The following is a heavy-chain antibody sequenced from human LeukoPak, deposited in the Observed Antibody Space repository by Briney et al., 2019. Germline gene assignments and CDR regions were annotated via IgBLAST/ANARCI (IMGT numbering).Heavy chain of an antibody. CDR2: FFPAGTT. D-gene: IGHD3/OR15-3a*01. Sequence: GGSLRLSCAASGFTVSTNYISWVRQAPGAGLEWVSVFFPAGTTYYADSVKGRVPISRDNSENTLSLQMNSLRAEDTAIYYCVRERTGRGVFDIGGQETMVTVSS. V-gene: IGHV3-53*01. J-gene: IGHJ3*02. CDR1: GFTVSTNY. CDR3: VRERTGRGVFDI.